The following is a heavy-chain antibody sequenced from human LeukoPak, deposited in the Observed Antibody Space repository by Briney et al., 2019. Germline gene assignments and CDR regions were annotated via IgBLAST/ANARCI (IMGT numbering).Heavy chain of an antibody. J-gene: IGHJ4*02. CDR3: ARAARRDDCVDY. CDR1: GGSISSGSYY. CDR2: IYTSGST. D-gene: IGHD6-6*01. V-gene: IGHV4-61*02. Sequence: SETLSLTCTVSGGSISSGSYYWSWIRQPAGKGLEWIGRIYTSGSTNYNPSLKSRVTISVDTSKNQFSLKLSSVTAADTAVYYCARAARRDDCVDYWGQGTLVTVSS.